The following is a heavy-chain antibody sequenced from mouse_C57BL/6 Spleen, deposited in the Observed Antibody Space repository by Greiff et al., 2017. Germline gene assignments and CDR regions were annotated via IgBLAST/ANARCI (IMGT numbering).Heavy chain of an antibody. CDR2: INPKNVAT. Sequence: FQLQQSGPELVKPGASVKIPCKASGYTFTDYNMDWVKQSHGKSLEWIGDINPKNVATIYNQNFKGKATLTVDKSSSTAYMELLSLTSKDTAVYYCAREGDYYYGSSYSWFADWGQGTLVTVSA. V-gene: IGHV1-18*01. J-gene: IGHJ3*01. CDR1: GYTFTDYN. CDR3: AREGDYYYGSSYSWFAD. D-gene: IGHD1-1*01.